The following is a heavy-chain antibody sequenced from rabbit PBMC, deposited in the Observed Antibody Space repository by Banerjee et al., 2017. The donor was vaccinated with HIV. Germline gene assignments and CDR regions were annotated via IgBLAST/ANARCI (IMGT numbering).Heavy chain of an antibody. J-gene: IGHJ4*01. D-gene: IGHD7-1*01. Sequence: QEQLEESGGDLVKPEGSLTLTCTASGFSLSSGAMSWVRQAPGKGLEWIGYIYTGSGSTDYASWVNGRFTISRNTNQNTVTLQMTRLTAADTATYFCAREGYSGYELWGPGTLVTVS. CDR3: AREGYSGYEL. V-gene: IGHV1S47*01. CDR2: IYTGSGST. CDR1: GFSLSSGA.